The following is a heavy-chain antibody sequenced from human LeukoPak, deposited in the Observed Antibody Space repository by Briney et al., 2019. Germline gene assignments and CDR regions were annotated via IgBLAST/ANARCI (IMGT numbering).Heavy chain of an antibody. CDR3: AREYCSSTSCYEDDY. CDR1: GYTFTGYY. Sequence: ASVKVSCKASGYTFTGYYMHWVRQAPGQGLEWMGWISAYNGNTNYAQKLQGRVTMTTDTSTSTAYMELRSLRSDDTAVYYCAREYCSSTSCYEDDYWGQGTLVTVSS. V-gene: IGHV1-18*04. J-gene: IGHJ4*02. D-gene: IGHD2-2*01. CDR2: ISAYNGNT.